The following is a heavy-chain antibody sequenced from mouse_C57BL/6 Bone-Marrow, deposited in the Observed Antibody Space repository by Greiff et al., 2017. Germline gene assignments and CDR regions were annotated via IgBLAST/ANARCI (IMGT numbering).Heavy chain of an antibody. CDR1: GYTFTSYW. J-gene: IGHJ3*02. CDR3: ARGITA. Sequence: VQLQQPGAELVKPGASVKLSCKASGYTFTSYWMQWVKQRPGQGLEWIGEIDPSDSYTNYNQKIKGKAILTVDTSSSTDYMQLRSLTSEDSAVYYCARGITAWGQGTLVTVSA. CDR2: IDPSDSYT. V-gene: IGHV1-50*01. D-gene: IGHD1-1*01.